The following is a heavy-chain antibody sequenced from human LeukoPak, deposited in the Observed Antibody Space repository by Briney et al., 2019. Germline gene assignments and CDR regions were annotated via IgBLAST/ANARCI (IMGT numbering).Heavy chain of an antibody. V-gene: IGHV4-34*01. CDR2: INHSGST. CDR3: ARVANRGNSRAFDY. CDR1: GGSFSGYY. D-gene: IGHD4-23*01. J-gene: IGHJ4*02. Sequence: SETLSLTCAVYGGSFSGYYWSWIRQPPGKGLEWIGEINHSGSTNYNPSLKSRVTISVDTSKNQFSLKLSSVTAADTAVYYCARVANRGNSRAFDYWGQGTLVTVSS.